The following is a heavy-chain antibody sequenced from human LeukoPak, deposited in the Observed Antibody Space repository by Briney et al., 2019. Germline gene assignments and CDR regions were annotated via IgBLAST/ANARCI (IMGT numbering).Heavy chain of an antibody. D-gene: IGHD3-10*01. CDR2: IYPGDSDT. J-gene: IGHJ6*02. CDR1: GYSFTSYW. CDR3: ARHSYYGSKSNGMDV. Sequence: GESLKISCKGSGYSFTSYWIGWVRQMLGKGLEWMGIIYPGDSDTRYSPSFQGQVAISADKSISTAYLQWSSLKASDTAMYYCARHSYYGSKSNGMDVWGQGTTVTVSS. V-gene: IGHV5-51*01.